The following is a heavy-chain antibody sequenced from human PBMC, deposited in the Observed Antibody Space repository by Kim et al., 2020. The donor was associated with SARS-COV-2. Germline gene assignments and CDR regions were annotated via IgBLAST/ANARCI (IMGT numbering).Heavy chain of an antibody. V-gene: IGHV1-69*13. Sequence: SVKVSCKASGGTFSSYAISWVRQAPGQGLEWMGGIIPIFGTANYAQKFQGRVTITADESTSTAYMELSSLRSEDTAVYYCASSVEYSSGWYNSPPESYGMDVWGQGTTVTVSS. CDR3: ASSVEYSSGWYNSPPESYGMDV. J-gene: IGHJ6*02. CDR2: IIPIFGTA. CDR1: GGTFSSYA. D-gene: IGHD6-19*01.